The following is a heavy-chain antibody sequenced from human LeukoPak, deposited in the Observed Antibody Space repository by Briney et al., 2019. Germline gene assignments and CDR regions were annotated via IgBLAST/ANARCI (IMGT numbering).Heavy chain of an antibody. CDR3: ARGPYYGSLISSPREEAFDI. CDR2: IYTSGST. J-gene: IGHJ3*02. D-gene: IGHD3-10*01. V-gene: IGHV4-4*07. CDR1: GGSISSYY. Sequence: PSETLSLTCTVSGGSISSYYWSWLRQPAGKGLEWIGRIYTSGSTNYNPSLKSRVTMSVDTSKNQFSLKLSSVTAADTAVYYCARGPYYGSLISSPREEAFDIWGQGTMVTVSS.